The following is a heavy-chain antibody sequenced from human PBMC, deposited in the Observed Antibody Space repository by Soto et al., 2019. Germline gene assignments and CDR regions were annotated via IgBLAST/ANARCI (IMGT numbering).Heavy chain of an antibody. V-gene: IGHV3-74*01. Sequence: PGGSLRLSCAASGFTFISYCIHWVRQAPLKVLLLFSLINIYLSSTSYADSVKGLFTISRYNANNTLYLQMNILRAYYTAVYYCARDQTTGGWFDAWGQGTVVTVSS. CDR1: GFTFISYC. J-gene: IGHJ5*02. CDR3: ARDQTTGGWFDA. CDR2: INIYLSST. D-gene: IGHD4-4*01.